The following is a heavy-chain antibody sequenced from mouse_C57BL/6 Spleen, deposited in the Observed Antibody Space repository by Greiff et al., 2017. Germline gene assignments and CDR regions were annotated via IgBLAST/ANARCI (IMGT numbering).Heavy chain of an antibody. CDR2: FYPGSGII. D-gene: IGHD2-5*01. CDR1: GYNFTEYT. J-gene: IGHJ1*03. Sequence: QVQLKESGAELVKPGASVKLSCKASGYNFTEYTIHWVKQRSGQGLEWIGWFYPGSGIIKYNEKFKDKATLTADKSSSTVYMALSRLTSEDTAVYFCASHEGYSTYWYFYVWGTVTTVTFSS. CDR3: ASHEGYSTYWYFYV. V-gene: IGHV1-62-2*01.